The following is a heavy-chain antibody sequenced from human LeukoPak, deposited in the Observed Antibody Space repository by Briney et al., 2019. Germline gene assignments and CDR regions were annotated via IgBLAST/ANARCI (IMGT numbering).Heavy chain of an antibody. J-gene: IGHJ4*02. CDR2: IIPIFGTA. V-gene: IGHV1-69*13. CDR3: WGGGWKKPFDY. D-gene: IGHD2-21*01. CDR1: GGTFSSYA. Sequence: ASVKVSCKASGGTFSSYAISWVRQAPGQGLEWMGGIIPIFGTANYAQKFQGRVTITADESTSTAYMELSSLRSEDTAVYYCWGGGWKKPFDYWGQGTLVTVSS.